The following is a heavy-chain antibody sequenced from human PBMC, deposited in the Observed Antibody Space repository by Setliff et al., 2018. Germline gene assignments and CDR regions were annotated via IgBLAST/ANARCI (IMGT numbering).Heavy chain of an antibody. CDR3: ARAQSWSGGPYYFDN. CDR2: MNPNSGNT. Sequence: ASVKVSCKASGYTFTSYGISWVRQAPGQGLEWMGWMNPNSGNTGYAQKFQGRVTMTRNTSISTAYMDLSSLRFEDTAVYYCARAQSWSGGPYYFDNWGQGTLVTV. V-gene: IGHV1-8*02. J-gene: IGHJ4*02. CDR1: GYTFTSYG. D-gene: IGHD3-3*01.